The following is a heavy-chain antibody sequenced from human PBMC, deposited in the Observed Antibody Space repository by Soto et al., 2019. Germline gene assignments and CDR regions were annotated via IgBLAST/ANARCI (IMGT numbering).Heavy chain of an antibody. Sequence: EMQLMESGGALVRPGGSLQLSCRASGFTFSAFPIHWVRQASGKGLEWVVRVRSRVRGHAIAYAASVTGRFTISRDDSQNTAYLHMTSLNIEDTAVYYCARQSAEGYMKNNLFDPWGPGTLVTVSS. CDR3: ARQSAEGYMKNNLFDP. CDR2: VRSRVRGHAI. D-gene: IGHD5-12*01. V-gene: IGHV3-73*02. CDR1: GFTFSAFP. J-gene: IGHJ5*02.